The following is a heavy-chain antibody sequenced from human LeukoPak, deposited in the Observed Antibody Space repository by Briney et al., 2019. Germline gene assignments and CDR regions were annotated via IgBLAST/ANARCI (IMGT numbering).Heavy chain of an antibody. V-gene: IGHV1-69*04. D-gene: IGHD3-3*01. J-gene: IGHJ4*02. CDR2: IIPILGIA. Sequence: ASVKVSCKASGYTFTSYDINWVRQAPGQGLEWMGRIIPILGIANYAQKFQGRVTITADKSTSTAYMELSSLRSEDTAVYYCASLWSEGGKHSDYWGQGTLVTVSS. CDR3: ASLWSEGGKHSDY. CDR1: GYTFTSYD.